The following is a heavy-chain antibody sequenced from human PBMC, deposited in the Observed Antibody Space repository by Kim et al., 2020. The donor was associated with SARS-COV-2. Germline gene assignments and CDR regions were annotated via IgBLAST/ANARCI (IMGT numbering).Heavy chain of an antibody. CDR3: ARGYCGSTTSCYIGWFDS. Sequence: GGSLRLSCAASRFTVSNNYLAWVRQAPGMGLEWVSVIYSDGTTYYADSVKGRFTISRHNSKNTLYLQMNSLKPDDTAVFYCARGYCGSTTSCYIGWFDSWGQGTLVTVSS. D-gene: IGHD2-2*02. CDR1: RFTVSNNY. J-gene: IGHJ5*01. CDR2: IYSDGTT. V-gene: IGHV3-53*04.